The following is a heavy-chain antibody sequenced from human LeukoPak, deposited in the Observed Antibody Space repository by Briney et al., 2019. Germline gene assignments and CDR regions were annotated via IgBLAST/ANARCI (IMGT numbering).Heavy chain of an antibody. J-gene: IGHJ4*02. CDR3: ARDLYYDSSGYVGY. D-gene: IGHD3-22*01. Sequence: GGSLRLSCAPSGFTFSDYYMSWIRPAPGRGLEWVSYISSSGSNIYYADSVKGRFTISRDNAKNSLYLQMNSLRAEDTAVYYCARDLYYDSSGYVGYWGQGTLVTVSS. CDR1: GFTFSDYY. V-gene: IGHV3-11*01. CDR2: ISSSGSNI.